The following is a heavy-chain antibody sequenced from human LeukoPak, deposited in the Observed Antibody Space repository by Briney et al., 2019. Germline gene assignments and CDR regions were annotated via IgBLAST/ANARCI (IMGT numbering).Heavy chain of an antibody. CDR3: ARKDGDY. V-gene: IGHV4-4*07. J-gene: IGHJ4*02. Sequence: PSETLSLTCAVSGASITSFHWTWFRQPAGRGLEWIGLIYTSGSTLYNPSLQSRVAMSVDVTKNQLSLKLSYVTAADAATYYCARKDGDYWGQGTLSPSPQ. CDR1: GASITSFH. D-gene: IGHD6-6*01. CDR2: IYTSGST.